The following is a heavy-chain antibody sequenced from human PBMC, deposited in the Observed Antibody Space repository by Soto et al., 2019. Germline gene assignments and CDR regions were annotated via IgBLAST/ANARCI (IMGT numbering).Heavy chain of an antibody. Sequence: EVQLLESGGGLVQPGGSLRLSCAASGFTYSNYAMSWVRQAPGKGLEWVSGMGSGSHRTYYSDSVKGRFTISRDNSKNTLYLHMSSLRAEDTDLYYCAKHSMFRGVVGSPFDYWGRGTLVTVSS. D-gene: IGHD3-10*01. J-gene: IGHJ4*02. V-gene: IGHV3-23*01. CDR3: AKHSMFRGVVGSPFDY. CDR1: GFTYSNYA. CDR2: MGSGSHRT.